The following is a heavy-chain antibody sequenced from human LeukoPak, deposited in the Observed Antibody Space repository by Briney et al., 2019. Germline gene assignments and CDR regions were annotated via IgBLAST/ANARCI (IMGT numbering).Heavy chain of an antibody. V-gene: IGHV3-53*01. CDR3: ARGGGSSCGGDCYSSWYFDL. Sequence: GGSLRLSCAASGFTVSSNYMSWVRQAPGKGLEWVSVIYSGGSTYYADSVKGRFTISRDNSKNTLYLQMNSLRAEDTAVCYCARGGGSSCGGDCYSSWYFDLWGRGTLVTVSS. D-gene: IGHD2-21*02. CDR2: IYSGGST. CDR1: GFTVSSNY. J-gene: IGHJ2*01.